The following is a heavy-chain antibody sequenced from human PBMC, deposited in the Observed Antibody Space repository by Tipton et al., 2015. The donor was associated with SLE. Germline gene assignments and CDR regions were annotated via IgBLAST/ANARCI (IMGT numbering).Heavy chain of an antibody. CDR3: VRVLVGSAAFDV. CDR1: GFTFSSYA. V-gene: IGHV3-23*01. J-gene: IGHJ3*01. D-gene: IGHD1-26*01. CDR2: ISGSGGST. Sequence: SLRLSCAASGFTFSSYAMSWVRQAPGKGLEWVSGISGSGGSTYYADSVKGRFTISRDNSKKTLYLQMGSLRADDMAVYYCVRVLVGSAAFDVWGQGTMVTVSS.